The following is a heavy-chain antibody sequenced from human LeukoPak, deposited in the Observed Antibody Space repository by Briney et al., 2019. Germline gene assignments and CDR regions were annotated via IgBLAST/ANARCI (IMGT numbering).Heavy chain of an antibody. V-gene: IGHV4-59*01. Sequence: PSETLSLTCTVSGGSISSYYWSWIRQPPGKGLEWIGYIYYSGSTNYNPSLKSRVTISVDTSKNQFSLKLSSVTAADTAVYYCARAGGLYYDFWSGSRDIWGQGTMVTVSS. D-gene: IGHD3-3*01. J-gene: IGHJ3*02. CDR3: ARAGGLYYDFWSGSRDI. CDR1: GGSISSYY. CDR2: IYYSGST.